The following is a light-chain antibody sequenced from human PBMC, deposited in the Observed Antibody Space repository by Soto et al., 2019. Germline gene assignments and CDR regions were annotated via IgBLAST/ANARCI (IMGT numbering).Light chain of an antibody. CDR1: SSDVGGYNY. V-gene: IGLV2-14*03. CDR3: SSYTTSNTRQIV. J-gene: IGLJ1*01. Sequence: LTQPASVSGSPGQSITISCTGTSSDVGGYNYVSWYQHHPGKAPKLMIFDVSNRPSGFSNRFSGSKSGNTASLTISGLQPEDEADYYCSSYTTSNTRQIVFGTGTKVTVL. CDR2: DVS.